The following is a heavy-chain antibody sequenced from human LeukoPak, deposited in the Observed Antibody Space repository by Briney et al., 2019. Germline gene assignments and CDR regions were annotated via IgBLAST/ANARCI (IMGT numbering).Heavy chain of an antibody. CDR2: IYHSGST. J-gene: IGHJ6*03. CDR1: GGSISSSNW. D-gene: IGHD2-2*01. Sequence: PSETLSLTCAVSGGSISSSNWWSWVRQPPGKGLEWIGEIYHSGSTNYNPSLKSRVTISVDKSKNQFSLKLSSVTAADTAVYYCARHGIREGYCSSTSCSPTGYYYYMDVWGKGTTVTISS. V-gene: IGHV4-4*02. CDR3: ARHGIREGYCSSTSCSPTGYYYYMDV.